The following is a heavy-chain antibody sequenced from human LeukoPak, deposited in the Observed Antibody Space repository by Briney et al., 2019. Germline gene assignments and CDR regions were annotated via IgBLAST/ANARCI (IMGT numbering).Heavy chain of an antibody. CDR2: IRTYNGDT. CDR3: ARERIRTPYYGMDV. Sequence: ASLKVSCKAFGYTFTNYAISWVRQAPGQGLEWMGCIRTYNGDTNYAQKIQGRVTMTTDTSTNTAYMELRSLRSDDTAVYYCARERIRTPYYGMDVWGQGTTVTVSS. J-gene: IGHJ6*02. V-gene: IGHV1-18*01. CDR1: GYTFTNYA. D-gene: IGHD1-14*01.